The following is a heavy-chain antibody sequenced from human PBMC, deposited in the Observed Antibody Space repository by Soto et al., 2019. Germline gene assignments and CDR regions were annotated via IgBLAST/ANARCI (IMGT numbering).Heavy chain of an antibody. CDR1: GGSVSSGDYY. J-gene: IGHJ4*02. V-gene: IGHV4-61*08. CDR2: IYYSGST. CDR3: ARARAPHSRLGHFDD. Sequence: PSETLSLTCTVSGGSVSSGDYYWSWIRQPPGKGLEWIGYIYYSGSTNYNPSLKSRVTISVDTSKNQFSLKLSSVTAADTAVYYCARARAPHSRLGHFDDWGQGTLGTVSS. D-gene: IGHD3-16*01.